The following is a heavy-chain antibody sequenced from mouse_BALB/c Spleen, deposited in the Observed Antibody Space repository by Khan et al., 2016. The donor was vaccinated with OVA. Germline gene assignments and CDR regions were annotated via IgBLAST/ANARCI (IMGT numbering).Heavy chain of an antibody. V-gene: IGHV2-6-1*01. D-gene: IGHD2-10*01. CDR2: IWSDGST. CDR1: GFSLTSYG. Sequence: QVQLKESGPGLVAPSQSLSITCTISGFSLTSYGVHWLRQPPGKGLEWLVVIWSDGSTASTSALKSRLSISKDNSKSQVFLKMNSLKTDDTAMYYCARQTYYHYYVMDYWGQGTTVTVSS. J-gene: IGHJ4*01. CDR3: ARQTYYHYYVMDY.